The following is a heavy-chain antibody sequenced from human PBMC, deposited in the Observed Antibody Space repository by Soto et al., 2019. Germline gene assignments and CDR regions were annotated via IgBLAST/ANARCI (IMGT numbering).Heavy chain of an antibody. CDR3: ARIGWLQLRDALGY. J-gene: IGHJ4*02. Sequence: ASVQVSCQTSGYTFTSYDINWVRQATGQGLEWMGWMNPNSGNTGYAQKFQGRVTMTRNTSISTAYMELSSLRSEDTAVYYCARIGWLQLRDALGYWGQGTLVTVSS. V-gene: IGHV1-8*01. D-gene: IGHD5-12*01. CDR1: GYTFTSYD. CDR2: MNPNSGNT.